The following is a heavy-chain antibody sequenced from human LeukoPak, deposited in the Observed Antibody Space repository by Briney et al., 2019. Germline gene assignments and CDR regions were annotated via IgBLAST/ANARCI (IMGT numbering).Heavy chain of an antibody. Sequence: PSETLSLTCAVYGGSFSGYYWSWIRQPPGKGLEWIGEINHCGSTNYNPSLKSRVTISVDTSKNQFSLKLSSVTAADTAVYYCARGRYSSGWYTGVNYWGQGTLVTVSS. J-gene: IGHJ4*02. CDR1: GGSFSGYY. CDR2: INHCGST. V-gene: IGHV4-34*01. D-gene: IGHD6-19*01. CDR3: ARGRYSSGWYTGVNY.